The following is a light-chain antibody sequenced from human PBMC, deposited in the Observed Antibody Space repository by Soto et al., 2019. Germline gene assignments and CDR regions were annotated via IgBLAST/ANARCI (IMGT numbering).Light chain of an antibody. CDR2: GAS. CDR3: QQYNNWPLFT. Sequence: EIVMTQSPATLSVSPGERATLSCRASQSVSSNLAGYQQKPGQAPRLLIYGASTRATGIPARFSGSGSGTEFTLTISSLQSEDFAVYYWQQYNNWPLFTFGPGTKVDIK. J-gene: IGKJ3*01. CDR1: QSVSSN. V-gene: IGKV3-15*01.